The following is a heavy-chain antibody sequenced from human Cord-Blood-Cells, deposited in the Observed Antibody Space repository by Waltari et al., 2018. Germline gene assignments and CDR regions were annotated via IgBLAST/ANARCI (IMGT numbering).Heavy chain of an antibody. D-gene: IGHD4-4*01. CDR2: ISSSSSTI. J-gene: IGHJ4*02. CDR3: AGLQYYFAY. Sequence: EVQLVESGGGLVQPGGSLRLSCAASGFTFSISSINWVRQAPGSGLEWVSYISSSSSTIYYADSVKGRFTISRDKPKNSLYLQMNSLRDEDTAVYCCAGLQYYFAYWGQGTLVTVSS. V-gene: IGHV3-48*02. CDR1: GFTFSISS.